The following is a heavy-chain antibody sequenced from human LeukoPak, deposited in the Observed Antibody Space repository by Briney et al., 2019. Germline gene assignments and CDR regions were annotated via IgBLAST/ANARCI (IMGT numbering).Heavy chain of an antibody. CDR1: GGSISSSSYY. D-gene: IGHD2-2*03. CDR3: ARGAVGYCSSTSCKRPFDP. Sequence: SSETLSLTCTVSGGSISSSSYYWSWIRQPPGKGLEWIGEINHSGSTNYNPSLKSRVTISVDTSKNQFSLKLSSVTAADTAVYYCARGAVGYCSSTSCKRPFDPWGQGTLVTVSS. CDR2: INHSGST. J-gene: IGHJ5*02. V-gene: IGHV4-39*07.